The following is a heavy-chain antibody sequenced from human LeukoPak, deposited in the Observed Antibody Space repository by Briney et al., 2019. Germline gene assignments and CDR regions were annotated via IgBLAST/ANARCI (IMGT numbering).Heavy chain of an antibody. V-gene: IGHV1-2*02. Sequence: ASVKVSCKASGYTFTGYYMHWVRQAPGQGLEWMGWINPNSGGTNYAQKLQGRVTMTTDTSTSTAYMELRSLRSDDTAVYYCARDKKAVAGTLDYWGQGTLVTVSS. CDR2: INPNSGGT. CDR3: ARDKKAVAGTLDY. J-gene: IGHJ4*02. CDR1: GYTFTGYY. D-gene: IGHD6-19*01.